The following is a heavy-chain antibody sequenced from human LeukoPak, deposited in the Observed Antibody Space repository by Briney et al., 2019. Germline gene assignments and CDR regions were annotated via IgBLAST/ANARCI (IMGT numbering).Heavy chain of an antibody. CDR1: GFTVSGNY. J-gene: IGHJ4*02. CDR2: IYTAGST. CDR3: AGGNTWPGLSY. V-gene: IGHV3-53*01. D-gene: IGHD6-25*01. Sequence: GGSLRISCAASGFTVSGNYMSWVRQAPVKGLEWFSVIYTAGSTYNADSVKGRFTISRDKSKNTLYLQMNTLRAEDTAVYFCAGGNTWPGLSYWGQGTLLTVSS.